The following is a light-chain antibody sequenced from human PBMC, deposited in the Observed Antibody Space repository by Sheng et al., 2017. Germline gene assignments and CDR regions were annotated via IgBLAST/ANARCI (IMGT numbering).Light chain of an antibody. CDR2: GAS. Sequence: DIVLTQSPGTLSLYPGERATLSCWASQSVSNNFLAWYQQKPGQAPRLLIYGASRRATGTPDRISGSGSGTDFTLTISRLEPEDFAVYYCQHYGGSPMYSFGQGTKLEIK. J-gene: IGKJ2*03. V-gene: IGKV3-20*01. CDR1: QSVSNNF. CDR3: QHYGGSPMYS.